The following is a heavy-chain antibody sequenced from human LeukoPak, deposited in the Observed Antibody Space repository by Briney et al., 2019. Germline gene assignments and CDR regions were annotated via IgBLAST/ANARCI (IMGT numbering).Heavy chain of an antibody. J-gene: IGHJ4*02. Sequence: SETLSLTCAVYGGSFSGYYWSWIRQPPGKGLEWTGEINHSGSTNYNPSLKSRVTISVDTSKNQFSLKLSSVTAADTAVYYCARAWGYSSEFDYWGQGTLVTVSS. D-gene: IGHD6-19*01. CDR3: ARAWGYSSEFDY. CDR2: INHSGST. CDR1: GGSFSGYY. V-gene: IGHV4-34*01.